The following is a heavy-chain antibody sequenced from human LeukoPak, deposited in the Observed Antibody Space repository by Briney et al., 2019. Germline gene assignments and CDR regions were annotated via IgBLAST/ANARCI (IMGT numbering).Heavy chain of an antibody. D-gene: IGHD3-22*01. Sequence: GGSLRLSCAVPGFTVSIYYMTWVRQAPGKGLEWVSFIYRDGSANYADSVKGRFTISRDNSRNTVYLQMNSLRAEDTAVYYCARVSSYDSSGYYATGPDDAFDIWGQGTMVTVSS. CDR2: IYRDGSA. V-gene: IGHV3-66*01. J-gene: IGHJ3*02. CDR1: GFTVSIYY. CDR3: ARVSSYDSSGYYATGPDDAFDI.